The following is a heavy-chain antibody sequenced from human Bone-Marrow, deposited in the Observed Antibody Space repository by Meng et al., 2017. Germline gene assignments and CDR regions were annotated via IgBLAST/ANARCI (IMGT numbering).Heavy chain of an antibody. CDR3: ARCYYGSGQEGNWFDP. V-gene: IGHV4-39*01. D-gene: IGHD3-10*01. CDR2: IYYSGST. J-gene: IGHJ5*02. Sequence: QLQLPESGPGLVKPSETLSLTCTVSGGSISSSSYYWGWIRQPPGKGLEWIGSIYYSGSTYYNPSLKSRVTISVDTSKNQFSLKLSSVTAADTAVYYCARCYYGSGQEGNWFDPWGQGTLVTVSS. CDR1: GGSISSSSYY.